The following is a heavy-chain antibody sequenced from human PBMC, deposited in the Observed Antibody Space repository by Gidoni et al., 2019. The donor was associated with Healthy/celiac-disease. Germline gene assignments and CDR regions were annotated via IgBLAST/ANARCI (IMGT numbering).Heavy chain of an antibody. CDR2: INSDGSST. V-gene: IGHV3-74*01. CDR1: GVTFSSYW. J-gene: IGHJ4*02. CDR3: AREGLRWPDFDY. Sequence: EVQLVESGGGLVQPGGSLRLSCAASGVTFSSYWMHWVRQAPGKGLVWVSRINSDGSSTSYADSVKGRFTISRDNAKNTLYLQMNSLRAEDTAVYYCAREGLRWPDFDYWGQGTLVTVSS. D-gene: IGHD4-17*01.